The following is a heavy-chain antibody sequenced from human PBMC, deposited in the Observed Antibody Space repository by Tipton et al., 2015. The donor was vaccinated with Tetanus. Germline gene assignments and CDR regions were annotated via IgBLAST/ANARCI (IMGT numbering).Heavy chain of an antibody. Sequence: SLRLSCAASGFAFSSYLMTWVRQAPGKGLELVASLKHDATEEYYVDSVKGRSAISRDNARNLLYLQMNGLRVEDTAVYYCARDVTGTASGRRWGQGTLVTVSS. CDR1: GFAFSSYL. V-gene: IGHV3-7*01. CDR3: ARDVTGTASGRR. CDR2: LKHDATEE. D-gene: IGHD1-14*01. J-gene: IGHJ4*02.